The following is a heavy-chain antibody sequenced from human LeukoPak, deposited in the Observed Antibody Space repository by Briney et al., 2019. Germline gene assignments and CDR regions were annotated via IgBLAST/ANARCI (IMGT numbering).Heavy chain of an antibody. CDR3: ATTYSSSWSPFDY. J-gene: IGHJ4*02. CDR2: IYYSGST. D-gene: IGHD6-13*01. Sequence: PSETLSLTCTVSGGSISSSSYYWGWIRQPPGKGLEWIGSIYYSGSTYYNPSLKSRVTISVDTSKNQFSLKLSSVTAADTAVYDCATTYSSSWSPFDYWGQGTLVTVSS. V-gene: IGHV4-39*01. CDR1: GGSISSSSYY.